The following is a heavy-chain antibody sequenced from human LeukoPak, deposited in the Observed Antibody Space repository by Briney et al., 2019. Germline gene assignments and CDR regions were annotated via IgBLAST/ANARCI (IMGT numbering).Heavy chain of an antibody. J-gene: IGHJ6*03. CDR2: IYYSETT. CDR3: ARQRADYYYYYVDV. CDR1: GGSINTSNYY. Sequence: PSETLSLTCTVSGGSINTSNYYWGWLRQPPGKGLEWIGSIYYSETTYVNPSLKSRVTISIETSKNQFSLRLSSVTASDTAVYYCARQRADYYYYYVDVWGEGTTV. V-gene: IGHV4-39*01.